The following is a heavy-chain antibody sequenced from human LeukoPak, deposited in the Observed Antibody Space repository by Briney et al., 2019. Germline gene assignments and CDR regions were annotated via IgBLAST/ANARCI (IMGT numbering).Heavy chain of an antibody. V-gene: IGHV1-2*02. CDR1: GYTFTGYY. Sequence: ASVKVSCKASGYTFTGYYMHWVRQAPGQGLEWMGWINPNSGGTNYAQRFQGRVTMTRDTSISTAYMELSRLRSDDTAVYYCARTRTRDYVWGFAFDIWGQGTMVTVSS. J-gene: IGHJ3*02. D-gene: IGHD3-16*01. CDR3: ARTRTRDYVWGFAFDI. CDR2: INPNSGGT.